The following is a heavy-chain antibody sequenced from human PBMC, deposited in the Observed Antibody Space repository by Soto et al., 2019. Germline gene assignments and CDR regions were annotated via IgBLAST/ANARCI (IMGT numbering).Heavy chain of an antibody. Sequence: PSETLSLTCTVSGGSISSSSYYWGWIRQPPGKGLEWIGSIYYSGSTYYNPSLKSRVTISVDTSKNQFSLKLSSVTAADTAVYYCARLDSGSYHYYFDYWGQGTLVTVSS. J-gene: IGHJ4*02. CDR3: ARLDSGSYHYYFDY. D-gene: IGHD1-26*01. CDR1: GGSISSSSYY. CDR2: IYYSGST. V-gene: IGHV4-39*01.